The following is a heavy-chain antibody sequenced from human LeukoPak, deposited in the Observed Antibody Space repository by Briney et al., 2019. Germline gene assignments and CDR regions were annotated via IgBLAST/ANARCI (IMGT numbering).Heavy chain of an antibody. D-gene: IGHD2-15*01. J-gene: IGHJ4*02. Sequence: SETLSLTCAVYGGSFSGYYWSWIRQPPGKGLEWIGEINHSGSTNYNPSLKSRVTISVDTSKNQFSLKLSSVTAADTAVYYCARGFPPRYSPYLPNFDYWGQGTLVTVSS. CDR3: ARGFPPRYSPYLPNFDY. CDR1: GGSFSGYY. CDR2: INHSGST. V-gene: IGHV4-34*01.